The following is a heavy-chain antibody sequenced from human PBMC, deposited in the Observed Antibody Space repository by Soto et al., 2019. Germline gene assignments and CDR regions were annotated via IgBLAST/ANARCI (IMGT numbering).Heavy chain of an antibody. CDR1: SGSMSSHK. Sequence: QVQLQESGPGLVKPSETLSLTCTVSSGSMSSHKWSWIRQPPGKGLEWIGYIDYGGGTSYNPSLTSRGTLSVDTSTKKFTLRLTAVTAADTAVYYCVRQGFGVLHGLVDVWGQGTTITVSS. D-gene: IGHD3-10*01. CDR2: IDYGGGT. CDR3: VRQGFGVLHGLVDV. V-gene: IGHV4-59*08. J-gene: IGHJ6*02.